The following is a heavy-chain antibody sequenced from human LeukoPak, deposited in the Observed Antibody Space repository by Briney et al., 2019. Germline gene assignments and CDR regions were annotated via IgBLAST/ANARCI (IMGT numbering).Heavy chain of an antibody. CDR1: GFIFSNYW. CDR2: IKDDGREK. CDR3: GRGNHRPFDL. D-gene: IGHD2/OR15-2a*01. J-gene: IGHJ4*02. Sequence: GGSLRLSCAASGFIFSNYWMTWVRQAPGKGLEWVANIKDDGREKHYVDSVQGRFTISRDNAKNSVYLQMNSLRVEDTAVYYCGRGNHRPFDLWGQGSLVTVSS. V-gene: IGHV3-7*01.